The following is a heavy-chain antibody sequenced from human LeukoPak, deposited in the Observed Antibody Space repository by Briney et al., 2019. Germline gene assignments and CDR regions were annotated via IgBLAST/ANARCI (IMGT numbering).Heavy chain of an antibody. CDR3: ARDRGIWFGDLDY. J-gene: IGHJ4*02. D-gene: IGHD3-10*01. CDR2: ISYDGSNK. Sequence: GRSLRLSCAASGFTFSSYAMHWVREAPGKGLEGVAVISYDGSNKYYADSVKGRFTISRDNSKNTLYLQMNSLRAEDTAVYYCARDRGIWFGDLDYWGQGTLVTVSS. V-gene: IGHV3-30*04. CDR1: GFTFSSYA.